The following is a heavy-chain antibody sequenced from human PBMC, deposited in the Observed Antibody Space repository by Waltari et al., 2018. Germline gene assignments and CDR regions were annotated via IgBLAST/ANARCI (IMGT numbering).Heavy chain of an antibody. CDR2: IYTSGGN. V-gene: IGHV4-61*02. J-gene: IGHJ5*02. Sequence: QVQLQESGPGLVKPSQTLSLTCTVSGGSISSGSYYWSWIRQPAGKGLEWIGRIYTSGGNNDNPSLKSRVTIAVDTSKNQFSLRLSSGTAADTAVYYCARVDSGSYRFTQSWGQGTLVTVSS. CDR3: ARVDSGSYRFTQS. CDR1: GGSISSGSYY. D-gene: IGHD1-26*01.